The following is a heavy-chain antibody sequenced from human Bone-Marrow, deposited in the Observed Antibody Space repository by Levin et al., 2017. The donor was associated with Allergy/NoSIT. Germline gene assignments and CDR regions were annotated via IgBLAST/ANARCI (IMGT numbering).Heavy chain of an antibody. Sequence: GGSLRLSCEGTGFIFEDYAMSWVRQAPGKGLEWVSRISGTGGRTYYADSLKGRFTISRDNSKNTVSLEMNSLRGDDTAVYFCAKDEGYGDFYYWGQGTLVTVSS. V-gene: IGHV3-23*01. J-gene: IGHJ4*02. CDR2: ISGTGGRT. D-gene: IGHD4-17*01. CDR1: GFIFEDYA. CDR3: AKDEGYGDFYY.